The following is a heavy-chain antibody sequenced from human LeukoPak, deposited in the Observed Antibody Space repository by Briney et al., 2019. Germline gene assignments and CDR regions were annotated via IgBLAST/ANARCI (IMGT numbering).Heavy chain of an antibody. CDR3: AREGGYCSGGSCYDFDY. V-gene: IGHV4-59*12. Sequence: PSETLSLTCTVSGGSIRSYYWSWIRQPPGKGLEWIGYIYYSGSTNYNPSLKSRVTISVDTSKNQFSLKLSSVTAADTAVYYCAREGGYCSGGSCYDFDYWGQGTLVTVSS. J-gene: IGHJ4*02. D-gene: IGHD2-15*01. CDR2: IYYSGST. CDR1: GGSIRSYY.